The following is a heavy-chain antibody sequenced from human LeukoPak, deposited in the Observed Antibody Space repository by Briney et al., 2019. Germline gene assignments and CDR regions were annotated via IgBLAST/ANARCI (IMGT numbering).Heavy chain of an antibody. Sequence: GGSLRLSCAGSGFTFSSYWMNWVRQAPGKGLEWVANIEEDGTQKYYVDSVEGRFTISRDNAKNSLYLQMNSLRAEDTAVYFCARRLGYTGACDYWGQGSLVIVSS. CDR1: GFTFSSYW. J-gene: IGHJ4*02. CDR3: ARRLGYTGACDY. D-gene: IGHD5-12*01. CDR2: IEEDGTQK. V-gene: IGHV3-7*03.